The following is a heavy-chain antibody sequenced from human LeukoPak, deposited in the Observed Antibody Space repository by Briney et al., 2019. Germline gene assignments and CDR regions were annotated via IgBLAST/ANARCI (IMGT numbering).Heavy chain of an antibody. V-gene: IGHV4-34*01. J-gene: IGHJ4*02. Sequence: PSETLSLTCAVYGGSFSGYYWSWIRQPPGKGLEWIGEINHSGSTNYNPSLKSRVTISVDTSKNQLSLKLSSVTAADTAVYYCARGIVVVPAAIPDYWGQGTLVTVSS. CDR3: ARGIVVVPAAIPDY. D-gene: IGHD2-2*01. CDR2: INHSGST. CDR1: GGSFSGYY.